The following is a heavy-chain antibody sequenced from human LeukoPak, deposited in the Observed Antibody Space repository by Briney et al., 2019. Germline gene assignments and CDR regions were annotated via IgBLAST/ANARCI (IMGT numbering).Heavy chain of an antibody. J-gene: IGHJ6*03. V-gene: IGHV1-18*01. CDR2: ISAYNGNT. CDR1: GYTFTSYG. CDR3: ARVVAGTLYYYYYMDV. D-gene: IGHD6-19*01. Sequence: ASVKVSCNASGYTFTSYGISWVRQAPGQGLEWMGWISAYNGNTNYAQKLQGRVTMTTDTSTSTAYMELRSLRSDDTAVYYCARVVAGTLYYYYYMDVWGKGTTVTVSS.